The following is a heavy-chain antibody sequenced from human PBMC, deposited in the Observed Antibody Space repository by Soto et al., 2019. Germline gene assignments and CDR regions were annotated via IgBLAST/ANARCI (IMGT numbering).Heavy chain of an antibody. CDR3: AKARCTTTDCYVPDY. D-gene: IGHD1-26*01. Sequence: GGSLRLSCAASGFSFRTYTMSWARQAPGKGLEWLSVISGSGGSPSYADSVQGRFVISRDNARNTLYLHMNSLRAEDTAMYYCAKARCTTTDCYVPDYWGRGTLVTVSS. CDR2: ISGSGGSP. V-gene: IGHV3-23*01. CDR1: GFSFRTYT. J-gene: IGHJ4*02.